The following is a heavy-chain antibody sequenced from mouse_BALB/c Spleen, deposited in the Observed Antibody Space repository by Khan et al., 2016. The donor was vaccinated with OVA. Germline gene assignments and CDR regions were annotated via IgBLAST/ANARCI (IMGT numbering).Heavy chain of an antibody. CDR2: ISGDSSTI. V-gene: IGHV5-17*02. CDR3: ARSYFYGYYFDQ. Sequence: EVELVESGGGLVQPGGSRKLSCVASGFTFSSFGMHWVRQAPEKGLEWVAYISGDSSTIYYTDTVKGRFTISRNNPKNTLFLQMTSLRSEDMARYDCARSYFYGYYFDQWGQGTTLTVSS. CDR1: GFTFSSFG. J-gene: IGHJ2*01. D-gene: IGHD1-1*01.